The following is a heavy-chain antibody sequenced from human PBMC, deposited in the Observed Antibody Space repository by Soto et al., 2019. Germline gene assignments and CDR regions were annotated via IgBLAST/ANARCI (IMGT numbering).Heavy chain of an antibody. D-gene: IGHD2-21*02. CDR2: IIPKFKLA. J-gene: IGHJ4*02. CDR3: ATRAVTAFYFDY. V-gene: IGHV1-69*12. Sequence: QVQLVQSGADVKKPGSSVKVSCKASGGTFSSTALSWVRQAPGQGLEWMGGIIPKFKLAYYAQRFQGRATFTADESTSTAYMELSSLRSEDTAVYYCATRAVTAFYFDYWGQGTLVTVSS. CDR1: GGTFSSTA.